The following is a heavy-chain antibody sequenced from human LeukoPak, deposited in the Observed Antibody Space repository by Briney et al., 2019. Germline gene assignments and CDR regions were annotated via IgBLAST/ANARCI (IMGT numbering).Heavy chain of an antibody. CDR2: IYYSGST. V-gene: IGHV4-31*03. J-gene: IGHJ5*02. CDR3: AREYDFWSAPTKNWFDP. Sequence: SQTLSLTCTVSGGSISSGGYYWSWIRQHPGKSLEWIGYIYYSGSTYYNPSLKSRVTISVDTSKNQFSLKLSSVTAADTAVYYCAREYDFWSAPTKNWFDPWGQGTLVTVSS. CDR1: GGSISSGGYY. D-gene: IGHD3-3*01.